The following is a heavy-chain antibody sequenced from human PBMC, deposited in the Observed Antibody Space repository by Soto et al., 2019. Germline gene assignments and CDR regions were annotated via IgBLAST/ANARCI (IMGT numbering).Heavy chain of an antibody. D-gene: IGHD3-22*01. V-gene: IGHV3-23*01. Sequence: GGSLRRSCAASGFTFSSYAMSWVRQAPGKGLEWVAAISGSGGSTCYADSVKCRCPISRDNSKNTLYLQINILRAEDTAVYYCAKDRARYYYDSSGTAPFGYWGQGT. CDR3: AKDRARYYYDSSGTAPFGY. J-gene: IGHJ4*02. CDR1: GFTFSSYA. CDR2: ISGSGGST.